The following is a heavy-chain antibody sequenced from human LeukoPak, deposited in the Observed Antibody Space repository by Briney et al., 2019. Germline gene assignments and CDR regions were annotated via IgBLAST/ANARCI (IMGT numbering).Heavy chain of an antibody. J-gene: IGHJ3*02. CDR3: ARGASEWLLRRSNAFDI. Sequence: GGSLGLSCAASGFTFSSYSMNWVRQAPGKGLEWVSSISSSSSYIYYADSVKGRFTISRDNAKNSLYLQMNSLRAEDTAVYYCARGASEWLLRRSNAFDIWGQGTMVTVSS. CDR1: GFTFSSYS. CDR2: ISSSSSYI. D-gene: IGHD3-22*01. V-gene: IGHV3-21*01.